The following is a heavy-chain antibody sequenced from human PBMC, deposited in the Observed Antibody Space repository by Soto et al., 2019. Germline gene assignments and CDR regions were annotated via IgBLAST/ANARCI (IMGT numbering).Heavy chain of an antibody. J-gene: IGHJ4*02. V-gene: IGHV3-15*01. CDR1: GLSFSNAW. Sequence: PGGSLRLSCAASGLSFSNAWMNWVRQAPGKGPEWVGQIRSKTDGGTIFYPAPVKDRFIISRDDSRNTLYLQMNSLKTEDTAVYYCTTAHPRGPDYWGQGTMVTVST. CDR2: IRSKTDGGTI. CDR3: TTAHPRGPDY. D-gene: IGHD5-12*01.